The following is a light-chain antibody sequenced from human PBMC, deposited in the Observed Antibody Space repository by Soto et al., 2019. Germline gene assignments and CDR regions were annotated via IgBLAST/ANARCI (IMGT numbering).Light chain of an antibody. J-gene: IGLJ2*01. V-gene: IGLV3-1*01. CDR1: KLGNKY. Sequence: SYELTQPPSVSVSPGQTASITCSGGKLGNKYVSWYQQKPGQSPVLVIFQDTKRPSGIPERFSGSNSGNTATLTISGTQAMDEADYYCQAWDISTVVFGGGTKLTVL. CDR3: QAWDISTVV. CDR2: QDT.